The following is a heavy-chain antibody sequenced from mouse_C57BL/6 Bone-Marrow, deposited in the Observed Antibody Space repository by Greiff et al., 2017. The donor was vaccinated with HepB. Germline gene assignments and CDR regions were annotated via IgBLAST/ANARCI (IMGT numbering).Heavy chain of an antibody. CDR2: IDPSDSYT. J-gene: IGHJ2*01. Sequence: VQLQQPGAELVKPGASVKLSCKASGYTFTSYWMQWVKQRPGQGLEWIGEIDPSDSYTNYNQKFKGKATLTVDTSSSTAYMQLSSLTSEDSAVYYCARDYYGSHFDYWGQGTTLTVSS. CDR1: GYTFTSYW. D-gene: IGHD1-1*01. CDR3: ARDYYGSHFDY. V-gene: IGHV1-50*01.